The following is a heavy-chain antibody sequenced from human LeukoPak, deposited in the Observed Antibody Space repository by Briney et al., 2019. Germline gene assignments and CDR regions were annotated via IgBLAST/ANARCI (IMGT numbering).Heavy chain of an antibody. J-gene: IGHJ4*02. D-gene: IGHD3-3*01. CDR3: ARGPSKRRFLEMKDY. Sequence: PSETLSLTCAVYGGSFSGYYWSWLRQPPGKGLELIGEINHSGSTNYNPSLKSRVTISVDTSKNQFSLKLSSVTAGDTSVYYCARGPSKRRFLEMKDYWGQGTLVTVSS. CDR2: INHSGST. V-gene: IGHV4-34*01. CDR1: GGSFSGYY.